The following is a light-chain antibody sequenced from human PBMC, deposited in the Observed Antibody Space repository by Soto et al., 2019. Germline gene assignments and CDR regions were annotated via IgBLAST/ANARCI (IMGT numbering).Light chain of an antibody. J-gene: IGLJ2*01. Sequence: QSALTQPASVSGSPGQTITISCTGTSSDVGAYNYVSWYQQQPGTAPKLMIFEVSDRPSGVSNRFSGYKSGNTASLTISGLQAEDEADYYCSSYTSSNTLVFGRGTKLTVL. CDR2: EVS. V-gene: IGLV2-14*01. CDR3: SSYTSSNTLV. CDR1: SSDVGAYNY.